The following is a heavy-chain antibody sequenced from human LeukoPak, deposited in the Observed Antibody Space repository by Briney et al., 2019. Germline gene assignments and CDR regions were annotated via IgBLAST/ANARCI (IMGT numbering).Heavy chain of an antibody. Sequence: PSETLSLTCTVSGYSISSGYYWSWIRQPPGKGLEWIGYIYYSGSTNYNPSLKSRVTISVDSSKNQFSLKLSSVTAADTAVYYCARLTTVVTPVGYFDYWGQGTLVTVSS. CDR2: IYYSGST. CDR1: GYSISSGYY. V-gene: IGHV4-38-2*02. CDR3: ARLTTVVTPVGYFDY. D-gene: IGHD4-23*01. J-gene: IGHJ4*02.